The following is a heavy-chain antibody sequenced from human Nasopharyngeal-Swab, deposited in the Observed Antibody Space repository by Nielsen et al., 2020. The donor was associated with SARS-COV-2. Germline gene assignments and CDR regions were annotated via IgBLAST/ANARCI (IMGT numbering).Heavy chain of an antibody. D-gene: IGHD3-22*01. CDR3: ARVFYYDSSGYYPDYYYGMDV. CDR2: ISSSGSTI. CDR1: GFTFSDYY. Sequence: GESLKISCAASGFTFSDYYMSWIRQAPGKGLEWVSYISSSGSTIYYADSVKGRFTISRDNAKNSLYLQMNRLRAEDTAVYYCARVFYYDSSGYYPDYYYGMDVWGQGTTVTVSS. J-gene: IGHJ6*02. V-gene: IGHV3-11*04.